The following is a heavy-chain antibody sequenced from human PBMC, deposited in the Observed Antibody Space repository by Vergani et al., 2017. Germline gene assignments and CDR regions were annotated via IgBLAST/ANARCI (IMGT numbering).Heavy chain of an antibody. J-gene: IGHJ6*03. Sequence: EVQLVESGGGLVQPGGSLRLSCAASGFTFSSYEMNWVRQAPGKGLEWVSYISSSGSTIYYADSVKGRFTISRDNAKNSLYLQMNSLRAEDTAVYYCARVSSDYEFWSGPPYYYYYMDVWGKGTTVTVSS. CDR3: ARVSSDYEFWSGPPYYYYYMDV. CDR1: GFTFSSYE. D-gene: IGHD3-3*01. V-gene: IGHV3-48*03. CDR2: ISSSGSTI.